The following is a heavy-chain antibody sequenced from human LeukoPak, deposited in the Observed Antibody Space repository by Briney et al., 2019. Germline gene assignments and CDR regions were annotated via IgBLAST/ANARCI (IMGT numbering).Heavy chain of an antibody. Sequence: GGSLRLSCAASGFTFSSYGMHWVRQAPGKGPEWVAVIWYDGSNKYYADSVKGRFTISRDNSKNTLYLQMNSLRAEDTAVYYCARETQWYSSSWYPFDYWGQGTLVTVSS. CDR1: GFTFSSYG. CDR3: ARETQWYSSSWYPFDY. CDR2: IWYDGSNK. V-gene: IGHV3-33*01. D-gene: IGHD6-13*01. J-gene: IGHJ4*02.